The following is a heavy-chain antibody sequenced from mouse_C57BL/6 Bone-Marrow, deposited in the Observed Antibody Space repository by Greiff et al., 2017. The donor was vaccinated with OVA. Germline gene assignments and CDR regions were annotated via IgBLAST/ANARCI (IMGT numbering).Heavy chain of an antibody. J-gene: IGHJ1*03. CDR3: ARTFYYYPPWYFDV. V-gene: IGHV1-26*01. D-gene: IGHD1-1*01. Sequence: EVQLQQSGPELVKPGASVKISCKASGYTFTDYYMNWVKQSHGKSLEWIGDINPNNGGTSYNQKFKGKATLTVDKSSSTAYMELRSLTSEDSAVYYCARTFYYYPPWYFDVWGTGTTVTVSS. CDR2: INPNNGGT. CDR1: GYTFTDYY.